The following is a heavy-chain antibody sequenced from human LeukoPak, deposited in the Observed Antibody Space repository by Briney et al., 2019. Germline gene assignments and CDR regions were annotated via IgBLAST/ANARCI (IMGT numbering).Heavy chain of an antibody. CDR1: GYTFTSYG. J-gene: IGHJ4*02. D-gene: IGHD4-17*01. CDR3: TTEPAVDDYGDYFGNY. V-gene: IGHV3-15*01. CDR2: IKSKTDGGTT. Sequence: SCKASGYTFTSYGISWVRQAPGKGLEWVGRIKSKTDGGTTDYAAPVKGRFTISRDDSKNTLYLQMNSLKTEDTAVYYCTTEPAVDDYGDYFGNYWGQGTLVTVSS.